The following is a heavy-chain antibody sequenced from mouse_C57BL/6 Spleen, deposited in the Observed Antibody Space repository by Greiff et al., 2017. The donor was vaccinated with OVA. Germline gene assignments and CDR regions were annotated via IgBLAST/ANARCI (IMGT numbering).Heavy chain of an antibody. CDR2: INYDGSST. D-gene: IGHD3-3*01. Sequence: EVKLVESEGGLVQPGRSMKLSCTASGFTFSDYYMAWVRQVPEKGLEWVANINYDGSSTYYLDSLKSRFIISRDNAKNILYLQMSSLKSEDTATYYCARDGAGPLDYWGQGTTLTVSS. CDR3: ARDGAGPLDY. J-gene: IGHJ2*01. V-gene: IGHV5-16*01. CDR1: GFTFSDYY.